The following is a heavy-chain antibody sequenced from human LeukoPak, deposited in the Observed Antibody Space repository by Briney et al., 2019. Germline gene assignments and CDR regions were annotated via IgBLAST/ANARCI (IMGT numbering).Heavy chain of an antibody. CDR3: ARVGVWFGEFAFDY. CDR1: GGSISSYY. D-gene: IGHD3-10*01. J-gene: IGHJ4*02. CDR2: IYTSGST. V-gene: IGHV4-4*07. Sequence: PSETLSLTCTVSGGSISSYYWSWIRQPAGKGLEWIGRIYTSGSTNYNPFLKSRVTMSVDTSKNQFSLKLSSVTAADTAVYYCARVGVWFGEFAFDYWGQGTLVTVSS.